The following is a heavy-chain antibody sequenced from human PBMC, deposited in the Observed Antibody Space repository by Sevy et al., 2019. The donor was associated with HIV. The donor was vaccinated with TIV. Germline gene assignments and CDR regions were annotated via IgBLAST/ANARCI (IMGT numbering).Heavy chain of an antibody. CDR2: ISSSGSTI. CDR3: ARVTSNVYFDY. V-gene: IGHV3-11*01. J-gene: IGHJ4*02. Sequence: GGSLRLSCAASGFTFSDYYMSWIRQAPGKGLKWVSYISSSGSTIYYADSVKGRFTISRDNAKNSLYLQMNSLRAEDTAVYYCARVTSNVYFDYWGQGTLVTVSS. CDR1: GFTFSDYY.